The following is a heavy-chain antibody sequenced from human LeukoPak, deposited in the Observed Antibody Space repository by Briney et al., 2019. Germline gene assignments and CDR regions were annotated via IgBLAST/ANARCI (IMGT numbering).Heavy chain of an antibody. CDR2: INEAGNEK. V-gene: IGHV3-7*01. J-gene: IGHJ3*01. D-gene: IGHD2/OR15-2a*01. CDR1: GFTFSSNW. Sequence: GGSLRLSCAASGFTFSSNWMGWVRQAPGKGLEWVANINEAGNEKYYGDSVTGRFTIARDNANKLLDLQMNSLRGDDSAVYYCVRDDGSLIGRDWGQGTMVAVSS. CDR3: VRDDGSLIGRD.